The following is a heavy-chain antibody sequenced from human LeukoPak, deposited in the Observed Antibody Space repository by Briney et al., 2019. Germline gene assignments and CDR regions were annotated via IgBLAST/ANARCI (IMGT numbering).Heavy chain of an antibody. Sequence: GASVKVSCKASGYTFTGYYMHWVRQAPGQGLEWMGWINPNSGGTNYAQKFQGRVTMTRDTSISTAYMELSRLRSDDTAVYYCARDSERITMVPGVIGGGFDPWGQGTLVTVSS. CDR2: INPNSGGT. CDR3: ARDSERITMVPGVIGGGFDP. D-gene: IGHD3-10*01. J-gene: IGHJ5*02. V-gene: IGHV1-2*02. CDR1: GYTFTGYY.